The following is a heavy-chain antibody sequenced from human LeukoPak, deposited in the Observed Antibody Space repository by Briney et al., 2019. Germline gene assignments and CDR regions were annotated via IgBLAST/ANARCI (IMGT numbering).Heavy chain of an antibody. CDR1: GFTFSSYA. Sequence: PGGSLRLSCVASGFTFSSYAMHWVRQAPGKGLEWVAVISYDGSNKYYADSVKGRFTISRDNSKNTLYLQMNSLRAEDTAVYYCAREGPRYCSGGSCHPSRGFDYWGQGTLVTVSS. CDR3: AREGPRYCSGGSCHPSRGFDY. J-gene: IGHJ4*02. V-gene: IGHV3-30-3*01. D-gene: IGHD2-15*01. CDR2: ISYDGSNK.